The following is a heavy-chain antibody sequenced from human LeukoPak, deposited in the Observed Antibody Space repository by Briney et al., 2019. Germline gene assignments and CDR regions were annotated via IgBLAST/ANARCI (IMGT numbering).Heavy chain of an antibody. CDR3: ARQGCSSTSCYMAPSWFDP. CDR2: IYYSGST. D-gene: IGHD2-2*02. V-gene: IGHV4-30-4*01. CDR1: GGSISRGDYY. J-gene: IGHJ5*02. Sequence: SETLSLTCNVSGGSISRGDYYWSWIRQPPGKGLEWIGYIYYSGSTYYNPSLKSRVIISVDTSKNQFSLKLSSVTAADTAVYYCARQGCSSTSCYMAPSWFDPWGQGTLVTVSS.